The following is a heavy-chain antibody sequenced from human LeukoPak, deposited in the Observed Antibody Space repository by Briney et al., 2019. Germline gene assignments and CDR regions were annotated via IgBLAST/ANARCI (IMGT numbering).Heavy chain of an antibody. Sequence: PSGTLSLTCSVSGGFLSSFYWSWIRQPPGKGLEWIGYIYYGGSTDYNPSFKGRLSISVDTSKNQFSLKLTSVTAADTAVYYCARTRGSGSSDYWGQGTLVTVST. J-gene: IGHJ4*02. CDR3: ARTRGSGSSDY. CDR1: GGFLSSFY. D-gene: IGHD3-10*01. CDR2: IYYGGST. V-gene: IGHV4-59*01.